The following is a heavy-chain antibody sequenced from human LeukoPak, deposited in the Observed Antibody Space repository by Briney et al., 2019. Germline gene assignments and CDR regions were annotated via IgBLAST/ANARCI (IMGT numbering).Heavy chain of an antibody. D-gene: IGHD3-16*01. Sequence: SETLSLTCAVYGGSFSGYYWSWIRQPPGKGLEWIGEINHSGSTNYNPSLKSRVTISVDTSKNQFSLKLSSVTAADTAVYYCAMGGGFYYYYGMDVWGQGTTVTVSS. CDR1: GGSFSGYY. CDR2: INHSGST. J-gene: IGHJ6*02. V-gene: IGHV4-34*01. CDR3: AMGGGFYYYYGMDV.